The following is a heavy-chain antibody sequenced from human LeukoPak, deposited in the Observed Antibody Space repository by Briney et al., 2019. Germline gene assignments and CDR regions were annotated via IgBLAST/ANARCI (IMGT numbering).Heavy chain of an antibody. CDR2: INHSGSS. V-gene: IGHV4-34*01. J-gene: IGHJ5*02. CDR1: GGSFSAYY. CDR3: APRGDIEHSYVYGKWFDP. Sequence: SETLSLTCAVYGGSFSAYYWTWIRQPPGKGLEWIGEINHSGSSDYNSSLRSRVTISVDTSYKQFSLRLSSVTAADTAVYYCAPRGDIEHSYVYGKWFDPWGQGTRVTVSS. D-gene: IGHD5-18*01.